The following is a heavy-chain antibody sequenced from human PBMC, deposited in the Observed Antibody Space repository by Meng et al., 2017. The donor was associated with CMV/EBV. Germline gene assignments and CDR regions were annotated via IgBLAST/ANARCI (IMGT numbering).Heavy chain of an antibody. CDR2: IRYDGSNK. Sequence: GESLKISCAASGSTFSSYGMHWVRQAPGKGLEWVAFIRYDGSNKYYADSVKGRITISRNNSKNTLYLQMNSLRAEDTGVYYFAKHQEPAAIVDWGQGTLVTVSS. V-gene: IGHV3-30*02. D-gene: IGHD2-2*01. CDR1: GSTFSSYG. CDR3: AKHQEPAAIVD. J-gene: IGHJ4*02.